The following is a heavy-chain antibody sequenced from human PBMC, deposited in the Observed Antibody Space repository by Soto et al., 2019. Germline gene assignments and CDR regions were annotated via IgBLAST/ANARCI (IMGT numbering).Heavy chain of an antibody. D-gene: IGHD1-26*01. J-gene: IGHJ4*02. V-gene: IGHV5-51*01. CDR3: ARRAFGGSRKRTFDY. CDR1: GYSFTSYW. Sequence: GESLKISCKGSGYSFTSYWIGWVRQMPGKGLEWMGIIYPGDSDTRYSPSFQGHVTISADKSISTAYLQWSSLKASDTAMYYCARRAFGGSRKRTFDYWGQGTLVTVSS. CDR2: IYPGDSDT.